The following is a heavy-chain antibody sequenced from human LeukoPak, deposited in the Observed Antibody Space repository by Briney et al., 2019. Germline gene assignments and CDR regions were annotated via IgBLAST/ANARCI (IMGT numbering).Heavy chain of an antibody. CDR2: ISYDGSNK. CDR1: GFTFSSYS. CDR3: ATIDY. Sequence: PGGSLRLSCEASGFTFSSYSMNWVRQAPGKGLEWVAVISYDGSNKYYADSVKGRFIISRDNSKNTLYLQMNSLRAEDTAVYYCATIDYWGQGTLVTVSS. J-gene: IGHJ4*02. V-gene: IGHV3-30*03.